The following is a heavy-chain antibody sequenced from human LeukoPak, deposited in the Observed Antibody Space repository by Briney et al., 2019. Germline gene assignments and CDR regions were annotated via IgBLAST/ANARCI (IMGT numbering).Heavy chain of an antibody. CDR2: IYHSGST. J-gene: IGHJ4*02. V-gene: IGHV4-30-2*01. CDR3: ARAKWLRRVYYFDY. D-gene: IGHD5-12*01. Sequence: SQTLSLTCAVSGGSISSGGYSWSWIRQPPGKGLEWIVYIYHSGSTYYNPSLKSRVTISVDRSKNQFSLKLSSVTAADTAVYYCARAKWLRRVYYFDYWGQGTLVTVSS. CDR1: GGSISSGGYS.